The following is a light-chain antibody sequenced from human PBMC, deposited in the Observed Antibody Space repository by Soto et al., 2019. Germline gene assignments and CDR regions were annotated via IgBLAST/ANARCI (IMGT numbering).Light chain of an antibody. V-gene: IGLV1-44*01. J-gene: IGLJ1*01. CDR3: AAWEDSLSVHYV. Sequence: QSVLTQPPSASGTPGQRVTISCSGSSSNIGSNTVNWYQQLPGTAPKLLIYSNNQRPSGVPDRFSGSKSGTSASLAISGLKFEYEFFYYSAAWEDSLSVHYVSGPGTK. CDR1: SSNIGSNT. CDR2: SNN.